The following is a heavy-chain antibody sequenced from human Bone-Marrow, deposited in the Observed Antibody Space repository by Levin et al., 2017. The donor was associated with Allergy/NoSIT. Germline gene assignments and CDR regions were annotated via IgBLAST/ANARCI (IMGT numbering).Heavy chain of an antibody. CDR1: GYSFTSYW. Sequence: VASVKVSCKGSGYSFTSYWIGWVRQMPGKGLEWMGIIYPGDSDTRYSPSFQGQVTISADKSISTAYLQWSSLKASDTAMYYCARHDAEYYDIFFGAFDIWGQGTMVTVSS. V-gene: IGHV5-51*01. J-gene: IGHJ3*02. CDR2: IYPGDSDT. D-gene: IGHD3-9*01. CDR3: ARHDAEYYDIFFGAFDI.